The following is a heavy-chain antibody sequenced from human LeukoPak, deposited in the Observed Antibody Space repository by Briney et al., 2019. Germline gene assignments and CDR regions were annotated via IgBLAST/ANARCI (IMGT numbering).Heavy chain of an antibody. CDR1: GFTFSSYA. CDR3: AREVASTFVY. CDR2: ISYDGSNK. V-gene: IGHV3-30*04. Sequence: PGGSLRLSCAVSGFTFSSYAMHWARQAPGKGLEWVAVISYDGSNKYYADSVKGRFTISRDNSKNTLYLQMNSLRAEDTAVYYCAREVASTFVYWGQGTLVTVSS. J-gene: IGHJ4*02. D-gene: IGHD6-19*01.